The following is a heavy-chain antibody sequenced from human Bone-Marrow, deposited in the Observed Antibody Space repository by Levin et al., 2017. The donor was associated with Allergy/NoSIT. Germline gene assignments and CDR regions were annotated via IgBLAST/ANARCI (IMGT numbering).Heavy chain of an antibody. CDR1: GFTFSSYA. D-gene: IGHD5-18*01. J-gene: IGHJ4*02. CDR2: ISYDGSNK. Sequence: GGSLRLSCAASGFTFSSYAMHWVRQAPGKGLEWVAVISYDGSNKYYADSVKGRFTISRDNSKNTLYLQMNSLRAEDTAVYYCARDGQDTAMVKVIDYWGQGTLVTVSS. CDR3: ARDGQDTAMVKVIDY. V-gene: IGHV3-30-3*01.